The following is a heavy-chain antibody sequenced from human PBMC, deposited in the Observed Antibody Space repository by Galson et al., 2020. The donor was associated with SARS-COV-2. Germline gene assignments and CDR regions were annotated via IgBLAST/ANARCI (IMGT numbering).Heavy chain of an antibody. D-gene: IGHD1-26*01. CDR1: GFTFSSYA. CDR2: ISSNGGST. V-gene: IGHV3-64*01. CDR3: ARGSEWELLEDAFDI. J-gene: IGHJ3*02. Sequence: GRSLRLSCAASGFTFSSYAMHWVRQAPGQGLEYVSAISSNGGSTYYANSVKGRFTISRDNSKNTLYLQMGSLRAEDMAVYYCARGSEWELLEDAFDIWGQGTMVTVSS.